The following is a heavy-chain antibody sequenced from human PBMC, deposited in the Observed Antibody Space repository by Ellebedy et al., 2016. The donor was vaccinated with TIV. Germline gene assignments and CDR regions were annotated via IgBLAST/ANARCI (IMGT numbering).Heavy chain of an antibody. CDR3: ARTGAGPYEAFEI. D-gene: IGHD6-19*01. CDR1: GYSFTDYY. J-gene: IGHJ3*02. Sequence: AASVNVSCKASGYSFTDYYMHWVRHAPGYGLDWTGLMNPSGGNTIYAENVQGRVTMTRDTSTTTIYMELSRLTSEDTAVYYCARTGAGPYEAFEIWGQGTMVTVSS. CDR2: MNPSGGNT. V-gene: IGHV1-46*01.